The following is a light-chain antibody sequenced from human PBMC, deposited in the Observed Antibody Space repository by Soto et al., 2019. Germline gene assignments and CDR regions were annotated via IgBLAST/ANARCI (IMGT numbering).Light chain of an antibody. J-gene: IGKJ1*01. CDR1: QSVSSN. CDR3: QQYGSSGT. Sequence: EIGVSQSPCTLSLSTGERATLSCRASQSVSSNLAWYQQKPGQAPRLLIYGASNRATGIPDRFSGSGSGTDFTLTISRLEPEDFAVYYCQQYGSSGTFAQRTKVAIK. CDR2: GAS. V-gene: IGKV3-20*01.